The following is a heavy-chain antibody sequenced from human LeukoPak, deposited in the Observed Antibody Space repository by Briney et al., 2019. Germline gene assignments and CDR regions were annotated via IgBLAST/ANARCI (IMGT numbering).Heavy chain of an antibody. D-gene: IGHD5-18*01. V-gene: IGHV4-59*01. CDR2: IYYSGST. CDR3: ASGDTAMVEDY. Sequence: SETLSLTCTVSGGSTSSYYWSWIRQPPGKGLEWIGYIYYSGSTNYNPSLKSRVTISVDTSKNQFSLKLSSVTAADTAVYYCASGDTAMVEDYWGQGTLVTVSS. CDR1: GGSTSSYY. J-gene: IGHJ4*02.